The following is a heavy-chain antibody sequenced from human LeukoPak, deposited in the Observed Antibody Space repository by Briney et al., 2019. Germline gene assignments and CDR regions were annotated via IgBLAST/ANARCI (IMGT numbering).Heavy chain of an antibody. J-gene: IGHJ4*02. CDR3: ATYSSGYYYVAY. D-gene: IGHD3-22*01. Sequence: SQTLSLTCTVSGGSISSYYWSWIRQPPGKGLEWIGYIYYSGSTNYNPSLKSRVTISVDTSKNQFSLKLSSVTAADTAVYYCATYSSGYYYVAYWGQGTLVTVSS. CDR2: IYYSGST. V-gene: IGHV4-59*01. CDR1: GGSISSYY.